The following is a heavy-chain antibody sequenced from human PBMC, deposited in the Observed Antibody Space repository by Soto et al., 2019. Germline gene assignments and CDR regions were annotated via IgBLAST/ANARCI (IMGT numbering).Heavy chain of an antibody. V-gene: IGHV5-51*01. CDR2: IYPGDSDT. CDR1: GYSFTNHR. Sequence: PGESLKISCKGSGYSFTNHRIAWVRQMPGKGLEWMGIIYPGDSDTRYSPSFQGQVTISADKSISTAYLQWSSLKASDTAMYYCARQTPAGTLVDYFDYWGQGTLVTVSS. D-gene: IGHD6-13*01. J-gene: IGHJ4*02. CDR3: ARQTPAGTLVDYFDY.